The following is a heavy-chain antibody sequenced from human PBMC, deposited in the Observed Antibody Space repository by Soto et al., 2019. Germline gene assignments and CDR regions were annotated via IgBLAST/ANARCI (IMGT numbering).Heavy chain of an antibody. CDR3: ARHGVVVPAAIHYYYYMDV. Sequence: PSETLSLTCTVSGGSISSYYWSWIRQPPGKGLEWIGYIYYSGSTNYNPSHKSRVTISVDTSKNQFSLKLSSVTAADTAVYYCARHGVVVPAAIHYYYYMDVWGKGTTVTVSS. CDR2: IYYSGST. J-gene: IGHJ6*03. V-gene: IGHV4-59*08. CDR1: GGSISSYY. D-gene: IGHD2-2*01.